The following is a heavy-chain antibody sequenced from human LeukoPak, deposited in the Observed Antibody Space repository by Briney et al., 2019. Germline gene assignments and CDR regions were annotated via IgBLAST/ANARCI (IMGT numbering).Heavy chain of an antibody. CDR1: GGSISSYY. CDR2: IYYSGST. Sequence: PSETLSLTCTVSGGSISSYYWSWIRQPPGKGLEWIGYIYYSGSTNYNPSLKSRVTISVDTSKNQFSLKLSSVTAADTAVYYCARNYDYVWGSCPPRGFDPWGQGTLVTVSS. V-gene: IGHV4-59*01. D-gene: IGHD3-16*01. J-gene: IGHJ5*02. CDR3: ARNYDYVWGSCPPRGFDP.